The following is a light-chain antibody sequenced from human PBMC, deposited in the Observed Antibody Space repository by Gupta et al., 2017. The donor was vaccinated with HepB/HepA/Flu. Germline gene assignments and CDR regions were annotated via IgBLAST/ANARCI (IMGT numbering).Light chain of an antibody. Sequence: QSVLTQPPSASGTPGQRVSFSCSGSTSNIGSNYVHWYQQFPGTAPKLLIYRKNQRPSGVPDRFSGSRSGTSASLAISGLQSEDEADYYCAAWDDSLGGWVFGGGTKLTVL. CDR1: TSNIGSNY. V-gene: IGLV1-47*01. CDR3: AAWDDSLGGWV. J-gene: IGLJ3*02. CDR2: RKN.